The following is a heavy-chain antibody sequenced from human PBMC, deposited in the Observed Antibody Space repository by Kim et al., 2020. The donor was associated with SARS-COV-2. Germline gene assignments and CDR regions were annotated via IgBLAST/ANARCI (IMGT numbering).Heavy chain of an antibody. CDR3: TKEGRVGTIEDGFDV. D-gene: IGHD1-26*01. Sequence: GGSLRLSCAASGFSFSTYGMNWVRQTPGTGLEWVAAIARDGSSYQYVDSVKGRFTISRDNSKNTLYLQMNTLRPEDTAVYFCTKEGRVGTIEDGFDVWGQGTRVTVSS. J-gene: IGHJ3*01. V-gene: IGHV3-30*18. CDR2: IARDGSSY. CDR1: GFSFSTYG.